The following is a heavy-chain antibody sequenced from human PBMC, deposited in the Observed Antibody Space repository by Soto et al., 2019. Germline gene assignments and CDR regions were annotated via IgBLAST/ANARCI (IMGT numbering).Heavy chain of an antibody. CDR3: ARGGGFGYCTNGVCYMDV. D-gene: IGHD2-8*01. CDR1: GGSFSGYY. CDR2: INHSGST. Sequence: QVQLQQWGAGLLKPSETLSLTCAVYGGSFSGYYWSWIRQPPEKGLEWIGEINHSGSTNYNPSLKSRVTISVDTSKNQFSLKLSSVTAADTAVYYCARGGGFGYCTNGVCYMDVWGKGTTVTVSS. V-gene: IGHV4-34*01. J-gene: IGHJ6*03.